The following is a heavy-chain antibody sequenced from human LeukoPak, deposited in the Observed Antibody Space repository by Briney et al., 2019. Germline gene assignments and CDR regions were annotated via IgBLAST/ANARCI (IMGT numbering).Heavy chain of an antibody. D-gene: IGHD2-21*02. CDR3: ARGPDCGGDCY. Sequence: GRSLRLSCAAYGFSFSSYGMHLVRQAPGKGLEWVAVIWYDGSEKYYADSVKGRFTISRDNSRNTLHPQMNSLRAEDTAVYYCARGPDCGGDCYWGQGTLVTVS. V-gene: IGHV3-33*01. J-gene: IGHJ4*02. CDR2: IWYDGSEK. CDR1: GFSFSSYG.